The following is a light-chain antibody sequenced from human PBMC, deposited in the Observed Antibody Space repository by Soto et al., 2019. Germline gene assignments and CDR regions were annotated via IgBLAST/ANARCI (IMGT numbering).Light chain of an antibody. J-gene: IGKJ5*01. CDR3: QQRSNWPPRIT. Sequence: EIVLTQSPATLSLSPGERATLSCRASQSVSSYLAWYQQKPVQAPRLLIYDASNRATGIPARFSGSGSGTAFTLTISSLEPEDFAVYYCQQRSNWPPRITFGQGTRLEIK. CDR2: DAS. CDR1: QSVSSY. V-gene: IGKV3-11*01.